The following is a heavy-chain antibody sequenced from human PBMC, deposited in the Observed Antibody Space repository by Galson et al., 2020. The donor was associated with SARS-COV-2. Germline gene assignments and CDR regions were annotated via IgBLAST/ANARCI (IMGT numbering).Heavy chain of an antibody. CDR1: GGSFSGYY. Sequence: SQTLSLTCAVYGGSFSGYYWSWIRQPPGKGLEWIGEINHSGSTNYNPSLKSRVTISVDTSKNQFSLKLSSVTAADTAVYYCARGPYSSGWYGAPRGVDPWGQGTLVTVSS. CDR2: INHSGST. D-gene: IGHD6-19*01. J-gene: IGHJ5*02. CDR3: ARGPYSSGWYGAPRGVDP. V-gene: IGHV4-34*01.